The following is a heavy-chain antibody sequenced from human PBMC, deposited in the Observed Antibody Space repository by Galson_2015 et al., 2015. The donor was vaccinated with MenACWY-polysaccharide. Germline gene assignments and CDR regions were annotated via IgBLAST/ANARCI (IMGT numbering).Heavy chain of an antibody. J-gene: IGHJ6*02. CDR2: INTDTGNP. CDR1: GYTFTRYA. Sequence: KVSCKASGYTFTRYAMNWVRQAPGQRPEWMGWINTDTGNPTYAQGFTGRFVFSLDTSVSTAYLQISSLKAEDTAVYYCARVGARWLATYFYYYAMDVWGQGTTVTVSS. V-gene: IGHV7-4-1*02. D-gene: IGHD6-19*01. CDR3: ARVGARWLATYFYYYAMDV.